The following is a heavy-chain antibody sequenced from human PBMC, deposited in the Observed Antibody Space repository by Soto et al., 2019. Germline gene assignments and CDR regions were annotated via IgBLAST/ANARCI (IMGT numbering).Heavy chain of an antibody. J-gene: IGHJ6*02. CDR3: ARGIRNYYGVDV. CDR1: GFTFSTYW. CDR2: IKGDGSST. Sequence: GGSLRLSCAASGFTFSTYWMHWVRQAPGTGLEWVSRIKGDGSSTSYADSVKGRFTISRDNAKNTLYLQMNSLGAEDTAVYWCARGIRNYYGVDVWGQGTTVTVS. V-gene: IGHV3-74*01.